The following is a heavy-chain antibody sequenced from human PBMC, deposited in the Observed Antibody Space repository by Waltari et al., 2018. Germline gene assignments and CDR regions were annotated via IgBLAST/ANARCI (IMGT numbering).Heavy chain of an antibody. D-gene: IGHD5-12*01. Sequence: EMQLLESGGGLVQPGGSLRLSCAASGFTFSSYAMSWVRQAPGKGLEWVSVIYSGGSTYYEDSVKGRFTISRDNSKNTLYLQMNSLRAEDTAVYYCAKEGFRDGGYNPFDYWGQGTLVTVSS. J-gene: IGHJ4*02. V-gene: IGHV3-23*03. CDR2: IYSGGST. CDR1: GFTFSSYA. CDR3: AKEGFRDGGYNPFDY.